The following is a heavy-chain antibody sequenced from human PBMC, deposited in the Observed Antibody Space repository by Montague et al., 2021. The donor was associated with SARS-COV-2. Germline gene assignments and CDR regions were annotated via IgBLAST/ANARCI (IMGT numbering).Heavy chain of an antibody. Sequence: SETLSLTCTVSGYSINSNYYWGWIRQLPGKGLVWFGCSYYSGTTHYHPXXRSRVIISLDTSNNHFSLKVTSVAAADTAAYYCARAPYYGPGKPYQFDYWGRGTLVTVSS. J-gene: IGHJ4*02. D-gene: IGHD3-10*01. CDR1: GYSINSNYY. CDR3: ARAPYYGPGKPYQFDY. CDR2: SYYSGTT. V-gene: IGHV4-38-2*02.